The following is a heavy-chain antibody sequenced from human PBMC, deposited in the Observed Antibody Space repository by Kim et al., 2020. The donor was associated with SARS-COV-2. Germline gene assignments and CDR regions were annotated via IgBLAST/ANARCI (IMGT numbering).Heavy chain of an antibody. CDR2: ST. CDR3: AAWPAAGTDY. J-gene: IGHJ4*02. Sequence: STYYNQSLKSRVTISVDTSKNKFSLKLSSVTAADTAVYYCAAWPAAGTDYWGQGTLV. V-gene: IGHV4-39*01. D-gene: IGHD6-13*01.